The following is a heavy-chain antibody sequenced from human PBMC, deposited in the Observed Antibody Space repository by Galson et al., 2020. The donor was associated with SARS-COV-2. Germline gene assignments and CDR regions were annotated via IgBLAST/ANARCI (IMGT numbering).Heavy chain of an antibody. Sequence: GESLNISCAESGFTFSSYGMHWVRPAPGTGLEWVAVIWYDGSNKYYADSVKGRFTISSDNSKNTLYLQMNSLRAEDTAVYYCASGWFGESTYWGQGTMVTVSS. CDR3: ASGWFGESTY. CDR2: IWYDGSNK. D-gene: IGHD3-10*01. V-gene: IGHV3-33*01. J-gene: IGHJ3*01. CDR1: GFTFSSYG.